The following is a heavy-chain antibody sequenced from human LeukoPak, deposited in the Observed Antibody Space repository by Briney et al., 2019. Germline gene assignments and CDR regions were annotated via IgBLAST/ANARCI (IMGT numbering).Heavy chain of an antibody. J-gene: IGHJ4*02. D-gene: IGHD5-24*01. Sequence: VASVKVSCKASGYTFTGYYMHWVRQAPGQGLEWMGIINPSGGSTSYAQKFQGRVTMTRDTSTSTVYMELSSLRSEDTAVYYCARDDPKRDKGDYWGQGTLVTVSS. CDR3: ARDDPKRDKGDY. V-gene: IGHV1-46*01. CDR1: GYTFTGYY. CDR2: INPSGGST.